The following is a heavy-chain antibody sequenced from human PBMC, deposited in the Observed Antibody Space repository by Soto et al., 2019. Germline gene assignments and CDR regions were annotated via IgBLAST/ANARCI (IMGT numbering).Heavy chain of an antibody. D-gene: IGHD3-22*01. CDR1: GFTFSSYA. J-gene: IGHJ5*02. V-gene: IGHV3-23*01. Sequence: GSLRLSCAASGFTFSSYAMSWVRQAPGKGLEWVSTISGSGSSTHYADSVKGRFTISRDNAKNTLYLQMNSLRAEDTAVYYCARDYYAPGDPWGQGTLVTVSS. CDR2: ISGSGSST. CDR3: ARDYYAPGDP.